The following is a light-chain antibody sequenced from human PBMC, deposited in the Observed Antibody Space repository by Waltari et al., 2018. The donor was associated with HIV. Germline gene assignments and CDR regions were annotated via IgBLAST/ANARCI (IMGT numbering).Light chain of an antibody. Sequence: QSVLTQPPSVSATPGQKVTISCSGSSSNIATTTVSWYQHFPGTVPKVLIYDNHKRSSGIPDRFSGSKSGTSATLDISGLQTGDEAHYYCGTWDTSLSAWIFGTGTKVTVL. CDR3: GTWDTSLSAWI. V-gene: IGLV1-51*01. J-gene: IGLJ1*01. CDR1: SSNIATTT. CDR2: DNH.